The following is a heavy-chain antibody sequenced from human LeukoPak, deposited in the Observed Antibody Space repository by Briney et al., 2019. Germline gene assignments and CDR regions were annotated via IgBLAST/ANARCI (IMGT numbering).Heavy chain of an antibody. CDR2: ISAYNGDT. CDR1: GYTFTNYG. Sequence: ASVKVSRRASGYTFTNYGINWVRQAPGQGLEWMGWISAYNGDTNSAQKFQGRVTMTTDTSTSTAYMELRSLTSDDTAVYYCARDSRNDYWGQGTLVTVSS. CDR3: ARDSRNDY. D-gene: IGHD1-14*01. V-gene: IGHV1-18*01. J-gene: IGHJ4*02.